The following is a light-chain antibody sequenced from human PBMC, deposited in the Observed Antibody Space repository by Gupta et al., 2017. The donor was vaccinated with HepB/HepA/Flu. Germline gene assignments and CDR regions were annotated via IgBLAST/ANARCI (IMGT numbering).Light chain of an antibody. CDR1: QSVSSY. CDR3: QHRSNWPWT. J-gene: IGKJ1*01. V-gene: IGKV3-11*01. Sequence: VLTHSPATLSLSPGERATLSCRASQSVSSYLAWYQQKPGQAPRLLIYDASNRATGIPARFSGSGSGTDFTPTISSLEPEDFAVYYCQHRSNWPWTFGQGTKVQIK. CDR2: DAS.